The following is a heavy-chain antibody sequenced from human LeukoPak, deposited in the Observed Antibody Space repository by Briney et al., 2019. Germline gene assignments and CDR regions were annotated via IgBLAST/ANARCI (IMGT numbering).Heavy chain of an antibody. V-gene: IGHV3-23*01. CDR1: GFTFRSYS. CDR3: AKQVDYGSGSRLTN. CDR2: VSGSGGST. J-gene: IGHJ4*02. D-gene: IGHD3-10*01. Sequence: GGSLILSCAASGFTFRSYSMSWVRQAPGKGLEWVSAVSGSGGSTYYADSVKGRFTISRDNSKNTLYLQMNSLRAEDTAVYYCAKQVDYGSGSRLTNWGQGTLVTDSS.